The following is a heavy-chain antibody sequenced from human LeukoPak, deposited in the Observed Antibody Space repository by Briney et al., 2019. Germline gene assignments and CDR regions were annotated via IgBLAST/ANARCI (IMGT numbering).Heavy chain of an antibody. J-gene: IGHJ6*03. CDR3: AELGITMIGGV. V-gene: IGHV3-74*01. CDR2: INDEGSFT. Sequence: PGGSLTLSCAASGFIFRDYWMHWGRQVPGKGLVWVSRINDEGSFTAYADSVRGRFTISRDNAKNSLYLQMNSLRAEDTAVYYCAELGITMIGGVWGKGTTVTISS. D-gene: IGHD3-10*02. CDR1: GFIFRDYW.